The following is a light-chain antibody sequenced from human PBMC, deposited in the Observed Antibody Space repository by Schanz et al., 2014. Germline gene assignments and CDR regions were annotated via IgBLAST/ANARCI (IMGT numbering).Light chain of an antibody. V-gene: IGKV3-15*01. CDR2: GAS. Sequence: EIVLTQSPATLSLSPGERATLSCRASQSVSSSLAWYQHKLGQAPRLLISGASTRATGVPARFSGSGSGTEFTLTISSLQSEDFATYYCQQYNSNPLTFGQGTKVEIK. CDR1: QSVSSS. CDR3: QQYNSNPLT. J-gene: IGKJ1*01.